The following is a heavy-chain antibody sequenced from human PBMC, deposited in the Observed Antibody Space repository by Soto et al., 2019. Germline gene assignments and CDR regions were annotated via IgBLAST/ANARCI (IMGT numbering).Heavy chain of an antibody. Sequence: VGSLRLSCVGSGFTFSNYGMHWVRQPPGKGLEWVALISDDGDKRYYADSVRGRLIISRDNSKDTLYLQMNSLGPDDTAVYFCAKARVRFVGTNSFDYWGQGTPVTVSS. CDR1: GFTFSNYG. CDR3: AKARVRFVGTNSFDY. CDR2: ISDDGDKR. V-gene: IGHV3-30*18. J-gene: IGHJ4*02. D-gene: IGHD1-26*01.